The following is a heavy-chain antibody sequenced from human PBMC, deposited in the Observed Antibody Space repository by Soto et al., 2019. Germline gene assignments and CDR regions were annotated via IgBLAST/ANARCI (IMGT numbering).Heavy chain of an antibody. V-gene: IGHV1-58*01. CDR3: ARDGGMTTVTTYRHFDY. CDR1: GFTFTSSA. D-gene: IGHD4-17*01. J-gene: IGHJ4*02. CDR2: IVVGGGNT. Sequence: SVKVSCKASGFTFTSSAVQWVRQARGQRLEWIGWIVVGGGNTNYAQKFQERVTMTRDTSTSTAYMELSSLRSDDTAVYYCARDGGMTTVTTYRHFDYWGQGTLVTVSS.